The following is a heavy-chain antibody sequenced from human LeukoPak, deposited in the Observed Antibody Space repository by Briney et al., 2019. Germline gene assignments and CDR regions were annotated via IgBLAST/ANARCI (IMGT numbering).Heavy chain of an antibody. CDR3: TRDRGPTRRYSSYNFPGY. D-gene: IGHD6-13*01. V-gene: IGHV3-49*03. J-gene: IGHJ4*02. Sequence: GGSLRLSCTASGFTFGDYAMSWFRQAPGKGLEGVGFIRSKAYGGTTEYAASVKGRFTISRDDSKSIAYLQMNSLKTEDTAVYYCTRDRGPTRRYSSYNFPGYWGQGTLVTVSS. CDR1: GFTFGDYA. CDR2: IRSKAYGGTT.